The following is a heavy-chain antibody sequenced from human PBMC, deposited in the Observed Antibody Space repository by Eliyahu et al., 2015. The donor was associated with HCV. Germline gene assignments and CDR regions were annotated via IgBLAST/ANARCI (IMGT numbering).Heavy chain of an antibody. Sequence: QVQLQESGPGLVKPSETLSLTCTVSGGSXTTYYWSWIRQPPGKGLEWIGYIHYSGSTNYNPSLKSRVTISXDTSKNQFSLNLTSVTAADTAMYYCASGGGGIAVTGTGGWFDPWGQGTLVTVSS. CDR3: ASGGGGIAVTGTGGWFDP. CDR2: IHYSGST. D-gene: IGHD6-19*01. J-gene: IGHJ5*02. CDR1: GGSXTTYY. V-gene: IGHV4-59*01.